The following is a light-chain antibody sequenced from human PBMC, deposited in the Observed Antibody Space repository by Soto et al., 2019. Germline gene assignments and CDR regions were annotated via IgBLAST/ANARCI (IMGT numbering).Light chain of an antibody. J-gene: IGKJ5*01. CDR1: QSLLHSNGYNS. CDR2: LGS. Sequence: DIVMTQSPLSLPVTPGEPASISCRSSQSLLHSNGYNSLDWYLQKPGQSPQLLIYLGSNRASGVPERVRGSGSGTDFTLKISRVEAEDVGVDYCMQALQSRITFGQGTRLEIK. V-gene: IGKV2-28*01. CDR3: MQALQSRIT.